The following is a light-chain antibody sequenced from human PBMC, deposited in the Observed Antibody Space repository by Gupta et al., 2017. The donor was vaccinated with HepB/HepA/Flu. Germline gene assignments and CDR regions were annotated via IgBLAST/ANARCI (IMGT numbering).Light chain of an antibody. CDR3: QVWDSSGDHWV. CDR2: DDS. CDR1: NIGGKS. Sequence: SYVLTQPPSVSVAPGKTARITCGGNNIGGKSVHWYQQRPGRAPVLVVYDDSDRPSGIAERFSGSNSGNTATLTISRVEAGDEADYYCQVWDSSGDHWVFGGGIKLTVL. J-gene: IGLJ3*02. V-gene: IGLV3-21*03.